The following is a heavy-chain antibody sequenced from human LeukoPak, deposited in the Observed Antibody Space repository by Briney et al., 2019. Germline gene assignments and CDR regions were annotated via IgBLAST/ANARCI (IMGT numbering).Heavy chain of an antibody. J-gene: IGHJ4*02. CDR2: FSNSGETT. CDR1: GFTFTAYD. CDR3: AKELHGSGNYAFDY. D-gene: IGHD3-10*01. Sequence: GSLRLSCAASGFTFTAYDMSWVRQAPGKGLEWVSTFSNSGETTYYADSVKGRFTISRDESKKMLYLQMSSLRAEDTAVYFCAKELHGSGNYAFDYWGQGTLVTVSS. V-gene: IGHV3-23*01.